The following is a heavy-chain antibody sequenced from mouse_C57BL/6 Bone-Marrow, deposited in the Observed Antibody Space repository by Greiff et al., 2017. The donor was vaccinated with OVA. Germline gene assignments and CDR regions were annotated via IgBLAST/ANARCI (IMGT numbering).Heavy chain of an antibody. CDR1: GYTFTSYW. CDR2: IDPSDSYT. Sequence: QVQLQQPGAELVKPGASVKLSCKASGYTFTSYWMQWVKQRPGQGLEWIGEIDPSDSYTNYNQKFKGKATLTVDTSSSTAYMQLSSLTSEDSAVYYCAREDYYGSSYSYYFDYWGQGTTLTVSS. CDR3: AREDYYGSSYSYYFDY. V-gene: IGHV1-50*01. D-gene: IGHD1-1*01. J-gene: IGHJ2*01.